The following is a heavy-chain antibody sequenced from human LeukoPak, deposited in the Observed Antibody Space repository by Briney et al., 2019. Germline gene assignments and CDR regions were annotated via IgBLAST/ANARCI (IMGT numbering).Heavy chain of an antibody. V-gene: IGHV4-39*07. CDR1: GGSISSSSYY. D-gene: IGHD1-26*01. J-gene: IGHJ5*02. CDR3: ARALALWELLSNWFDP. CDR2: IYYSGST. Sequence: SETLSLTCTVSGGSISSSSYYWGWIRQPPGKGLEWIGSIYYSGSTYYNPSLKSRATISVDTSKNQFSLKLSSVTAADTAVYYCARALALWELLSNWFDPWGQGTLVTVSS.